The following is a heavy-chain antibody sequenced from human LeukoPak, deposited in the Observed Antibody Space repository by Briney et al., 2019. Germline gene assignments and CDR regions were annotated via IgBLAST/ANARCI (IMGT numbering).Heavy chain of an antibody. CDR3: SIYSGGYSMDV. D-gene: IGHD2-15*01. Sequence: GGSLRLSCAGSGFTSSSYSMNWVRQAPGKGLEWVSSISSSSSYIYYADSVKGGFAIFRDNAKNLLYLPMKHLSAEDTAGYYVSIYSGGYSMDVWGQGTTVTVSS. CDR1: GFTSSSYS. J-gene: IGHJ6*02. V-gene: IGHV3-21*01. CDR2: ISSSSSYI.